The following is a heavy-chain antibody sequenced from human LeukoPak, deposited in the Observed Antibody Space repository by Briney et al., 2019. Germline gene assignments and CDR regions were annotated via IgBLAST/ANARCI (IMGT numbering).Heavy chain of an antibody. CDR2: ISGSGGST. Sequence: PGGSLRLSCAASGFTFRKYAMTWVRQAPGKGLEWVSAISGSGGSTYYADSVKGRYTISRDNSKNTLYLQMNSLRAEDTAVYYCAKDGQWLVRYYYYMDVWGKGTTVTISS. V-gene: IGHV3-23*01. CDR3: AKDGQWLVRYYYYMDV. CDR1: GFTFRKYA. J-gene: IGHJ6*03. D-gene: IGHD6-19*01.